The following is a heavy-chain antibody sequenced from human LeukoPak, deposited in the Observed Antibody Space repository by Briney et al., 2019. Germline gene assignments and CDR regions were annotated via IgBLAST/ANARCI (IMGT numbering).Heavy chain of an antibody. J-gene: IGHJ5*02. Sequence: GGSLRLSCAASGFPFSGYWMHWVRQAPGKGLEWVSGISWNSGSIGYADSVKGRFTISRDNAKNTLYLQMNSLRVEDTAVYYCARPLSSNCRIDPWGQGTLVTVSS. V-gene: IGHV3-74*01. CDR1: GFPFSGYW. CDR3: ARPLSSNCRIDP. CDR2: ISWNSGSI. D-gene: IGHD1-1*01.